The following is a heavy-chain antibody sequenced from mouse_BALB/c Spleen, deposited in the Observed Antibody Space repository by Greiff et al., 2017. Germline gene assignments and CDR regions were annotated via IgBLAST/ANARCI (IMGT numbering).Heavy chain of an antibody. V-gene: IGHV1-31*01. CDR1: GYSFTGYY. Sequence: VQLQQSGPELVKPGASVKISCKASGYSFTGYYMHWVKQSHVKSLEWIGRINPYNGATSYNQNFKDKASLTVDKSSSTAYMELHSLTSEDSAVYYCARCDYDVLRNWGQGTLVTVSA. D-gene: IGHD2-4*01. CDR2: INPYNGAT. J-gene: IGHJ3*01. CDR3: ARCDYDVLRN.